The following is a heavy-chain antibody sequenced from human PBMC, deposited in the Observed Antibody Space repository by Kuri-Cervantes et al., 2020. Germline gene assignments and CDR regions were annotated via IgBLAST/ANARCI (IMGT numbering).Heavy chain of an antibody. D-gene: IGHD2-21*02. CDR1: GGSFSGYY. Sequence: SETLSLTCAVYGGSFSGYYWSWIRQPPGKGLEWIGEVNHSGLTNYNPSLKSRVTISIDTSKNQFSLTLSSVTAADAAVYYCTRAGTVVTAIPYYFDYWGQGALVTVSS. J-gene: IGHJ4*02. CDR2: VNHSGLT. CDR3: TRAGTVVTAIPYYFDY. V-gene: IGHV4-34*01.